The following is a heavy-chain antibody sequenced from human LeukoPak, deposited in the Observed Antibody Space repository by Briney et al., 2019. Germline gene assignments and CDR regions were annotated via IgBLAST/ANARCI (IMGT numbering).Heavy chain of an antibody. Sequence: GGSLRLSCAASGFTFSSYSMNWVRQAPGKGLEWVSSISSSSSYIYYADSVKGRFTISRDNAKNSLYLQMNSLRAEDTAVYYCARVPLDDILTGYYLYYFDYWGQGTLVTVSS. V-gene: IGHV3-21*01. J-gene: IGHJ4*02. CDR2: ISSSSSYI. D-gene: IGHD3-9*01. CDR1: GFTFSSYS. CDR3: ARVPLDDILTGYYLYYFDY.